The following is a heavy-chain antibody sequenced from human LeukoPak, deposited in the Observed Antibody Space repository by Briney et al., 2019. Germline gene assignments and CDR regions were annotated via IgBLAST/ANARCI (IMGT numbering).Heavy chain of an antibody. J-gene: IGHJ3*02. V-gene: IGHV3-53*01. Sequence: PGGSLRLSCAASGFTVSNNYMNWVRQPPGKGLEWLSIIYSGGSTYYADSVKGRFTISRDNSKNTLYLQMNSLRAEDTAVYYCARDPYSVSYGAFDIWGQGTMVTVSS. CDR1: GFTVSNNY. CDR2: IYSGGST. D-gene: IGHD1-26*01. CDR3: ARDPYSVSYGAFDI.